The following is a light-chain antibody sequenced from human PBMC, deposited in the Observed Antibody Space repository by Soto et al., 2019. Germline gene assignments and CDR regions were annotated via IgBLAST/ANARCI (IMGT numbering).Light chain of an antibody. CDR2: EVS. Sequence: QSALTQPASVSGSPGQSITISCTGTSSDVGGYNYVSWYQQHPGKAPKLMIYEVSNRPSGLSNRFSGSKSGNTASLTISGLQAEDEADYYCSSYTSSSTRVFGGGTKVTVL. J-gene: IGLJ3*02. CDR1: SSDVGGYNY. CDR3: SSYTSSSTRV. V-gene: IGLV2-14*01.